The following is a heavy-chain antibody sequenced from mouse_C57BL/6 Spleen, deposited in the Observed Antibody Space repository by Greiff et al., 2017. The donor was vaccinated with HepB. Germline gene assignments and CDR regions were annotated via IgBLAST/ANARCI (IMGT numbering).Heavy chain of an antibody. V-gene: IGHV1-80*01. J-gene: IGHJ2*01. CDR1: GYAFSSYW. Sequence: QVQLQQSGAELVKPGASVKISCKASGYAFSSYWMNWVKQRPGKGLEWIGQIYPRDGSTKYNEKFKGKATLTVDTSSSTAYMELHSLTSEDSAVYFCARFDGNSGLDYWGQGTTLTVSS. CDR3: ARFDGNSGLDY. D-gene: IGHD2-1*01. CDR2: IYPRDGST.